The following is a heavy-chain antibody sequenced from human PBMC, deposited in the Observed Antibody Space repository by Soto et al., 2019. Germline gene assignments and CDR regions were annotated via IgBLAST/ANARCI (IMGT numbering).Heavy chain of an antibody. CDR3: ARQFGVKWLVLAWFDP. D-gene: IGHD6-19*01. CDR2: IYYSGST. Sequence: SETLSLTCTVSGGSISSSSYYWGWIRQPPGKGLEWIGSIYYSGSTYYNPSLKSRVTISVDTSKNQFSLKLSSVTAADTAVYYCARQFGVKWLVLAWFDPWGQRPLVPVSS. J-gene: IGHJ5*02. V-gene: IGHV4-39*01. CDR1: GGSISSSSYY.